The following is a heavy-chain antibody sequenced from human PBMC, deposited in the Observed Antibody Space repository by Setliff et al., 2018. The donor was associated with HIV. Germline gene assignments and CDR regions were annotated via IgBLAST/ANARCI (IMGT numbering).Heavy chain of an antibody. Sequence: KSSETLSLTCTVSGGSISSYYWSWIRQPPGKGLEWIGYIYTSGSTNYNPSLKSRVTISVDTSKNQFSLKVRYVTAADTAIYYCARGPPLDFWGQGTLVTVSS. CDR2: IYTSGST. J-gene: IGHJ4*02. CDR1: GGSISSYY. CDR3: ARGPPLDF. V-gene: IGHV4-4*09.